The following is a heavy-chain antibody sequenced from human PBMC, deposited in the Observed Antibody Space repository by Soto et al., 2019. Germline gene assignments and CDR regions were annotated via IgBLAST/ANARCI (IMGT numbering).Heavy chain of an antibody. CDR2: INPSRSYI. Sequence: GSLRLSCAASGFTFSNYVMSWVRQAPGKGLEWIAVINPSRSYIYYADSVKGRFTISRDNSKNTLYLQMNSLRAEDTAVYYCARGYGDYYYGMDVWGQGTTVTVSS. CDR1: GFTFSNYV. CDR3: ARGYGDYYYGMDV. J-gene: IGHJ6*02. D-gene: IGHD4-17*01. V-gene: IGHV3-23*01.